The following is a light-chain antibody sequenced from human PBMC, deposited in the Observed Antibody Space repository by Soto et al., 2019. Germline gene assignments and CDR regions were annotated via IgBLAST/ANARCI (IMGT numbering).Light chain of an antibody. Sequence: QSALTQPPSASGSPGQSVTISCTGTSSDVGGFDYVSWYQQYPGKAPKLVIFEVTERPSGVPDRFSGSKSGNTASLTVSGLQAEDEADYYCSSYAGTNTVVFGGGTKVTVL. V-gene: IGLV2-8*01. CDR1: SSDVGGFDY. J-gene: IGLJ2*01. CDR2: EVT. CDR3: SSYAGTNTVV.